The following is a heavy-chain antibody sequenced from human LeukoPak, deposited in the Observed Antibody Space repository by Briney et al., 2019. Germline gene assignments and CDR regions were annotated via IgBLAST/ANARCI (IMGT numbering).Heavy chain of an antibody. Sequence: ASVKVSCKASGGTFSSYAISWVRQAPGQGLEWMGGIIPIFGTANYAQKFQGRVTITTDESTSTACMELSSLRSEDTAVYYCASVKSYRYYSFDYWGQGTLVTVSS. CDR3: ASVKSYRYYSFDY. V-gene: IGHV1-69*05. CDR1: GGTFSSYA. CDR2: IIPIFGTA. J-gene: IGHJ4*02. D-gene: IGHD3-16*02.